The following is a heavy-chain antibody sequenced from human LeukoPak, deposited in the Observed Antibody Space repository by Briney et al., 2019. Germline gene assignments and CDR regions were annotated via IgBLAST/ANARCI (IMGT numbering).Heavy chain of an antibody. D-gene: IGHD1-26*01. CDR1: GYSFTSYW. J-gene: IGHJ5*02. CDR3: ARQVASGSHNWFDP. Sequence: KFGESLKISCKGSGYSFTSYWIGWVRQMPGKGLEWMGIIFPGDSDTRYSPSFQGQVTISADKSFNTAYLQWSSLKASDTAMYYCARQVASGSHNWFDPWGQGTLVTVSS. CDR2: IFPGDSDT. V-gene: IGHV5-51*01.